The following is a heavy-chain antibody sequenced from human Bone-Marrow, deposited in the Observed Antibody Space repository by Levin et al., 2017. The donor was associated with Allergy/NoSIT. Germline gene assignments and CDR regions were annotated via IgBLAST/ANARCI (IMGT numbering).Heavy chain of an antibody. CDR2: INGGGYTT. CDR3: AKENHDYYGSGTYYNPDNWFDP. D-gene: IGHD3-10*01. CDR1: GFTFSNYA. Sequence: GGSLRLSCAASGFTFSNYAMNWVRQAPGKGLEWVSSINGGGYTTYYADSVKGRFTISRDNSKNTLYLQMNSLRAEDTAVYYCAKENHDYYGSGTYYNPDNWFDPWGQGTLVTVSS. J-gene: IGHJ5*02. V-gene: IGHV3-23*01.